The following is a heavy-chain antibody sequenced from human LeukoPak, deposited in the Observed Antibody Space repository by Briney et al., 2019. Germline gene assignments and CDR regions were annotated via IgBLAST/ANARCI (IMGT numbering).Heavy chain of an antibody. Sequence: GGSLRLSCAASGFTFSSYSMNWVRPAPGKGLEWVSSISSSSSSYIYSADSVKGRFTISRDNPKNTLYLQMNSLRAEDTAVYYCAKDNRRWGTVTTAFDYWGQGTLVTVSS. J-gene: IGHJ4*02. CDR3: AKDNRRWGTVTTAFDY. CDR2: ISSSSSSYI. CDR1: GFTFSSYS. D-gene: IGHD4-17*01. V-gene: IGHV3-21*04.